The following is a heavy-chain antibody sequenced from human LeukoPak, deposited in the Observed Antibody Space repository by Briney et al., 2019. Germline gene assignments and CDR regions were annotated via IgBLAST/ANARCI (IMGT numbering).Heavy chain of an antibody. J-gene: IGHJ2*01. CDR1: GFTFSSYS. CDR2: ISSSSSYI. CDR3: ARLLTTAIKWAWYFDL. Sequence: GGSLRLSCAASGFTFSSYSMNWVRQAPGKGLEWVSSISSSSSYIYYADSVKGRFTISRDNAKNSLYLQMNSLRAEDTAVYYCARLLTTAIKWAWYFDLWGRGTLVTVSS. D-gene: IGHD4-17*01. V-gene: IGHV3-21*01.